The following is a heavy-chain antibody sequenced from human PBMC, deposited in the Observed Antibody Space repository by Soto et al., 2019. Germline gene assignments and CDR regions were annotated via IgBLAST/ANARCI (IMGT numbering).Heavy chain of an antibody. CDR1: GFTFSSYG. J-gene: IGHJ2*01. V-gene: IGHV3-30*18. D-gene: IGHD2-15*01. CDR2: ISFDGSNQ. Sequence: QVQLVESGGGVVQPGRSLRLSCAASGFTFSSYGMLWVRQAPGKGLEWVALISFDGSNQYYADSVKGRFTISRDNSKNTLFLQMNSLRDEDTAVYYCAKDGSYCSIGNCYIYWYFDLWGRGTLVTVSS. CDR3: AKDGSYCSIGNCYIYWYFDL.